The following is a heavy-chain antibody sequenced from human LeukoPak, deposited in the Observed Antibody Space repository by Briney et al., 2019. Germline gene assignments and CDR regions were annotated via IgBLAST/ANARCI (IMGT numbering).Heavy chain of an antibody. V-gene: IGHV1-69*13. Sequence: ASVKVSCKAFGGTFSSYAISWVRQAPGQGLEWMGGIIPIFGTANYAQKFQGRVTITADESTSTAYMELSSLRSEDTAVYYCARGSIAAAGQMGRTYYYYYMDVWGKGTTVTVSS. CDR3: ARGSIAAAGQMGRTYYYYYMDV. CDR2: IIPIFGTA. D-gene: IGHD6-13*01. CDR1: GGTFSSYA. J-gene: IGHJ6*03.